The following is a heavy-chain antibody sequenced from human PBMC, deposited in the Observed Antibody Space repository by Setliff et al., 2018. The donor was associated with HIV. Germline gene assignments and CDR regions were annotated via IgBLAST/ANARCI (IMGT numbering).Heavy chain of an antibody. CDR2: IHNSGTT. D-gene: IGHD1-1*01. J-gene: IGHJ5*02. CDR1: DASITADTFY. CDR3: ARSNLEPTSRLCDP. Sequence: LSLTCTVSDASITADTFYWNWLRQPPGKGPEWIGYIHNSGTTHYNPAFESRLIISLDMSNNRFSLNLASVTAADTAVYYCARSNLEPTSRLCDPWGPGTLVTVSS. V-gene: IGHV4-30-4*08.